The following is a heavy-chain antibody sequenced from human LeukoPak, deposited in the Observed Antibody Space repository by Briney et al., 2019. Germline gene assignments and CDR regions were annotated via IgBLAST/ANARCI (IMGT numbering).Heavy chain of an antibody. V-gene: IGHV3-30*18. CDR1: RLTFSSYG. CDR2: ISYDGSHK. D-gene: IGHD1-26*01. Sequence: GRSLRLSCAASRLTFSSYGMHWVRQAPGKGLEWVAVISYDGSHKYYADSVKGRFTISRDNSKNTLYLQMNSLRVEDTAMYYCAKMRDEGAIAYYYYGMDVWGQGTTVSVSS. J-gene: IGHJ6*02. CDR3: AKMRDEGAIAYYYYGMDV.